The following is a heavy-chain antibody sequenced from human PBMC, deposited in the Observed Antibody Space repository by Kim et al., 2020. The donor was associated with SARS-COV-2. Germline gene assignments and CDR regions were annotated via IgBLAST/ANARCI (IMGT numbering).Heavy chain of an antibody. Sequence: ASVKVSCKASGYTFTSYGISWVRQAPGQGLEWMGWISAYNGNTNYAQKLQGRVTMTTDTSTSTAYMELRSLRSDDTAVYYCARVVSSTSCYYCFDYWGQGTLVTVSS. V-gene: IGHV1-18*01. CDR1: GYTFTSYG. D-gene: IGHD2-2*01. CDR3: ARVVSSTSCYYCFDY. J-gene: IGHJ4*02. CDR2: ISAYNGNT.